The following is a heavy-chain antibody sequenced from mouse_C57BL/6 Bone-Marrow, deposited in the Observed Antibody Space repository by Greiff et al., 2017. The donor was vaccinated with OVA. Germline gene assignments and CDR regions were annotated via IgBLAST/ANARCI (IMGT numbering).Heavy chain of an antibody. V-gene: IGHV1-64*01. CDR1: GYTFTSYW. Sequence: QVQLQQPGAELVKPGASATLSCKASGYTFTSYWMHWVMQRPGQGLEWIGMIHPNSGSTNYNEKFKSKATLTVDKSSSTAYMQLSSLTSEDSAVYYCAREVHPFAYWGQGTLVTVSA. CDR2: IHPNSGST. J-gene: IGHJ3*01. CDR3: AREVHPFAY. D-gene: IGHD2-14*01.